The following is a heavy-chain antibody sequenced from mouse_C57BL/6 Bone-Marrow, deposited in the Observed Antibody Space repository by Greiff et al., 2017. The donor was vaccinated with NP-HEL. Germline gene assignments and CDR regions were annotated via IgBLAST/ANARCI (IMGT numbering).Heavy chain of an antibody. V-gene: IGHV5-4*03. CDR1: GFTFSSYA. CDR2: ISDGGSYT. D-gene: IGHD2-1*01. Sequence: EVKLVESGGGLVKPGGSLKLSCAASGFTFSSYAMSWVRQTPEKRLEWVATISDGGSYTYYPDNVKGRFTISRDNAKNNLYLQMSHLKSEDTAMYYCARAFYHYWGQGTSVTVSS. CDR3: ARAFYHY. J-gene: IGHJ4*01.